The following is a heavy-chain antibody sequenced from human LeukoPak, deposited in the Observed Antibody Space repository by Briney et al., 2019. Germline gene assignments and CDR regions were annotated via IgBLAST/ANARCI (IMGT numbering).Heavy chain of an antibody. Sequence: KASETLSLTCAVYGGSFSGYYWSWIRQPPGKGLEWIGEINHSGSTNYNPSLKSRVTISVDTSKNQFSLKLSSVTAADTAVYYCARGLHRGYSYGKALGYWGQGTLVTVSS. CDR2: INHSGST. CDR3: ARGLHRGYSYGKALGY. CDR1: GGSFSGYY. V-gene: IGHV4-34*01. D-gene: IGHD5-18*01. J-gene: IGHJ4*02.